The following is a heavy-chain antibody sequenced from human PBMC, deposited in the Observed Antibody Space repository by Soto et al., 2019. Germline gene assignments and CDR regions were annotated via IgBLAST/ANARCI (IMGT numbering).Heavy chain of an antibody. CDR1: RFTFSNYL. D-gene: IGHD3-22*01. Sequence: PGGSLRLSCEASRFTFSNYLMHWVRQAPGKGLMWVSRINGDGSSTIYADSVRGRFTISRDNTKNTLYLQMNSLRAEDTAIYYCARANYYDSSGYYHDYWGQGTLVTVSS. J-gene: IGHJ4*02. V-gene: IGHV3-74*01. CDR3: ARANYYDSSGYYHDY. CDR2: INGDGSST.